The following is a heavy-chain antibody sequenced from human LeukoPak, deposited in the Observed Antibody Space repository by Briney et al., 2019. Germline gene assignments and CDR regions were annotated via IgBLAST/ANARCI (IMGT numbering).Heavy chain of an antibody. CDR2: IRYDGSNK. CDR1: GFTFSSYA. J-gene: IGHJ4*02. D-gene: IGHD3-22*01. V-gene: IGHV3-30*02. Sequence: GGSLRLSCLASGFTFSSYAMDWVRQAPGKGLEWVAFIRYDGSNKYYADSVKGRFTISRDNSKNTLYLQMNSLRAEDTAVYYCATTYYYDSSGYYYLYYFDYWGQGTLVTVSS. CDR3: ATTYYYDSSGYYYLYYFDY.